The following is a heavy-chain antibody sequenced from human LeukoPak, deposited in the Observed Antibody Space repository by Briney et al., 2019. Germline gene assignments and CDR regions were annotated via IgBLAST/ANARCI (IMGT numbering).Heavy chain of an antibody. V-gene: IGHV3-11*04. Sequence: GGSLRLSCAATGFPFSDRYMSWIRQAPGKGMEWVAYISPNSDNIHYADSVKGRFTISRDNTKNSLFLQLTSLRADDTAVYYCVTETGWLFDFWGQGTLVTVSS. CDR2: ISPNSDNI. CDR1: GFPFSDRY. J-gene: IGHJ4*02. D-gene: IGHD3-9*01. CDR3: VTETGWLFDF.